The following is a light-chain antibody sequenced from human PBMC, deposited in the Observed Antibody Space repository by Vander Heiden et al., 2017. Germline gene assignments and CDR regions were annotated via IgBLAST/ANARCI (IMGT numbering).Light chain of an antibody. Sequence: EFALTQSPGTLSLSTGERATLSCRASRSIGRSYLAWYQKKHGQAPRLVIYAASIRATGIPDRFSGSGSGTDFTLTISRLEPEDFAVYHCQYFGDSPPITFGPGTKVEIK. CDR2: AAS. V-gene: IGKV3-20*01. CDR3: QYFGDSPPIT. CDR1: RSIGRSY. J-gene: IGKJ3*01.